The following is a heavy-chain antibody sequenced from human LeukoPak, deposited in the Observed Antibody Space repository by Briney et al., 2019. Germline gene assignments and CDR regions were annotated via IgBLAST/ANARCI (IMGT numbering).Heavy chain of an antibody. V-gene: IGHV4-4*07. Sequence: SSETLSLTCTVSGGSISSYYWSWIRQPAGKGLEWIGRIYTSGSTNYNPSLKSRVTISVDKSKNQFSLKLSSVTAADTAVYYCARHYYYYMDVWGKGTTVTVSS. J-gene: IGHJ6*03. CDR2: IYTSGST. CDR1: GGSISSYY. CDR3: ARHYYYYMDV.